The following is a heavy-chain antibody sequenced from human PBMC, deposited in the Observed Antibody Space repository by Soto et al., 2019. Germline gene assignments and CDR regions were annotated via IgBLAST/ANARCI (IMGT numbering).Heavy chain of an antibody. CDR1: GGSDSSYY. CDR3: ASGGLTAAGWGVYYYSGMDV. J-gene: IGHJ6*02. V-gene: IGHV4-59*02. D-gene: IGHD6-13*01. CDR2: IYYSGST. Sequence: TSGTLSLTCTVSGGSDSSYYWSCIRQPPSKGLEWIGYIYYSGSTNYSPSLKSRVTISVDTSKNQFSLKLSSVTAADTAVYYCASGGLTAAGWGVYYYSGMDVWGQGTTVTVSS.